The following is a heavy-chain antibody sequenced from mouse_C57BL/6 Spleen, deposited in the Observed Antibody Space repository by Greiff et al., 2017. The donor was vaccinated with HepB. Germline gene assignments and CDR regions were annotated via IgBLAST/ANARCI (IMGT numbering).Heavy chain of an antibody. CDR1: GYTFTDYY. CDR3: ARSGDGYYWYSDV. J-gene: IGHJ1*03. CDR2: IYPGSGNT. Sequence: VQLQQSGAELVRPGASVKLSCKASGYTFTDYYINWVKQRPGQGLEWIARIYPGSGNTYYNEKFKGKATLTAEKSSSTAYMQLSSLTSEDSAVYFCARSGDGYYWYSDVWGTGTPVTVSS. D-gene: IGHD2-3*01. V-gene: IGHV1-76*01.